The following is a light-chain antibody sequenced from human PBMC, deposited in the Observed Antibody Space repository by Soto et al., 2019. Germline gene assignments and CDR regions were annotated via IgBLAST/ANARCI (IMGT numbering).Light chain of an antibody. CDR1: QGINNW. CDR2: AAS. CDR3: QQDNNFPLT. J-gene: IGKJ4*01. Sequence: DIQMTPSPSSVSASVGDTVSITCRASQGINNWLAWYQQKPGKAPQLLIYAASSLQSGVPSRFSGSGFGTDFTLTITSLQTEDFATYFCQQDNNFPLTFGGGTKIEIK. V-gene: IGKV1-12*01.